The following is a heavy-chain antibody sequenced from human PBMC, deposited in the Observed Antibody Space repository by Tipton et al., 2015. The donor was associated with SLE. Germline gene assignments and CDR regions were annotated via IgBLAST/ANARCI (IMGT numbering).Heavy chain of an antibody. CDR3: AAQKCYGGTCYYDPVNSFDP. D-gene: IGHD2-21*01. CDR2: IYSSGST. V-gene: IGHV4-39*01. Sequence: TLSLTCTVFGGSISASGYYWGWIRQPPGKGLEWIGSIYSSGSTYDNESLKSRVTISLDTSKNEVSLRLTSVTAADTAVYYCAAQKCYGGTCYYDPVNSFDPWGPGTLVTVSS. J-gene: IGHJ5*02. CDR1: GGSISASGYY.